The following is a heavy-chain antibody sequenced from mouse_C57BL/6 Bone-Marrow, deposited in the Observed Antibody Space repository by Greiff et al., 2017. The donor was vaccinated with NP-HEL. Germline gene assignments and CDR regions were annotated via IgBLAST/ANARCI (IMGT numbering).Heavy chain of an antibody. V-gene: IGHV1-42*01. CDR1: GYSFTGYY. CDR3: ARPAYYSNYDAMDY. CDR2: INPSTGGT. J-gene: IGHJ4*01. Sequence: VQLKESGPELVKPGASVKISCKASGYSFTGYYMNWVKQSPEKSLEWIGEINPSTGGTTYNQKFKAKATLTVDKSSSTAYMQLKSLTSEDSAVYYCARPAYYSNYDAMDYWGQGTSVTVSS. D-gene: IGHD2-5*01.